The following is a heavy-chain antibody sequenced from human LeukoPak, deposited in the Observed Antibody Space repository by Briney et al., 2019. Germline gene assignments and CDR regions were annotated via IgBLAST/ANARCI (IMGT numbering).Heavy chain of an antibody. CDR1: GGSISSSSYY. V-gene: IGHV4-39*07. CDR2: IYYSGST. Sequence: SETLSLTCTVSGGSISSSSYYWGWICQPPGKGLEWIGSIYYSGSTYYNPSLKSRVTISVDTSKNQFSLKLSSVTAADTAVYYCAREGNIVVVPAAIPFDYWGQGTLVTVSS. D-gene: IGHD2-2*01. CDR3: AREGNIVVVPAAIPFDY. J-gene: IGHJ4*02.